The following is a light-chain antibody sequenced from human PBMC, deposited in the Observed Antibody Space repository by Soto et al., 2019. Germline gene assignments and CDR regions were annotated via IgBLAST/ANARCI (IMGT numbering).Light chain of an antibody. CDR1: QSISSW. V-gene: IGKV1-5*01. Sequence: DIPIAPSPSTPAASVVGRVTNNFRASQSISSWLAWYQQKPGKAPKLLIYDASSLESGVPSRFSGSGSGTEFTLTISSLQPDDFATYYCQQYNSYPLTFGGGTKVDIK. CDR2: DAS. J-gene: IGKJ4*01. CDR3: QQYNSYPLT.